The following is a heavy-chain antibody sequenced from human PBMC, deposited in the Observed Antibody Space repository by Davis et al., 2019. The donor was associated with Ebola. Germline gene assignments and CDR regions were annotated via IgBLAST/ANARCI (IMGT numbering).Heavy chain of an antibody. CDR2: ISRTGDRA. D-gene: IGHD3/OR15-3a*01. V-gene: IGHV3-23*01. J-gene: IGHJ6*02. CDR3: AKDRGLDPVYGVDV. Sequence: GESLKISCAASGFTFSNFAMNWVRQAPGKGLEWVSGISRTGDRAYYADSVKGRVTMSRDNPQKTLNLQLNSLKAEDTGTYYCAKDRGLDPVYGVDVWGQGTAVTVSS. CDR1: GFTFSNFA.